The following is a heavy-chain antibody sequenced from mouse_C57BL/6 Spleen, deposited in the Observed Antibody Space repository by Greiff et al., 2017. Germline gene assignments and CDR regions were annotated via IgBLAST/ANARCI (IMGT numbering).Heavy chain of an antibody. V-gene: IGHV1-66*01. CDR2: ISPGSGNT. D-gene: IGHD4-1*02. CDR1: GYSFTSYY. CDR3: ARSTGTEDFDD. J-gene: IGHJ2*01. Sequence: VQLQQSGPELVKPGASVKISCKASGYSFTSYYIHWVKQRPGQGLEWIGWISPGSGNTKYNEKFKGKATLTADTSSSTAYMQLSSLTSEDSAVYYCARSTGTEDFDDWGQGTTLTVSS.